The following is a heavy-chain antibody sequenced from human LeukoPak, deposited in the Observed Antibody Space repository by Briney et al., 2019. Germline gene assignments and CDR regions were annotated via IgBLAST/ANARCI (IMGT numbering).Heavy chain of an antibody. Sequence: GGSLRLSCAASGFTFSSYWMSWVRQAPGQGLEWVANIKQDGSEKYYVDSLKGRFTISRDNAKNPLYLQMNSLRAEETAVYYCARTGFEGGYLYYYYYYYMDVWGKGTTVTVSS. CDR2: IKQDGSEK. CDR3: ARTGFEGGYLYYYYYYYMDV. CDR1: GFTFSSYW. J-gene: IGHJ6*03. V-gene: IGHV3-7*01. D-gene: IGHD5-18*01.